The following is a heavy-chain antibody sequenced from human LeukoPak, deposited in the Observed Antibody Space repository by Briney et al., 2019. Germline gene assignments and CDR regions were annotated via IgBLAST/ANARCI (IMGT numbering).Heavy chain of an antibody. CDR1: GGTFSSYA. CDR3: ARGPGAPSYYGSGSYYWFDP. D-gene: IGHD3-10*01. V-gene: IGHV1-69*01. Sequence: SVKVSCKASGGTFSSYAISWVRQAPGQGLEWMGGIIPIFGTANYAQKFQGGVTITADESTSTAYMELSSLRSEDTAVYYCARGPGAPSYYGSGSYYWFDPWGQGTLVTVSS. CDR2: IIPIFGTA. J-gene: IGHJ5*02.